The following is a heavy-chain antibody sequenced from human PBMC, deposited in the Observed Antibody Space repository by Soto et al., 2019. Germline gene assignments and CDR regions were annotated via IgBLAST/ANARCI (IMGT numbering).Heavy chain of an antibody. CDR2: MNPNSGNT. CDR3: AREALAFDI. J-gene: IGHJ3*02. CDR1: GYTLPTYD. Sequence: GPVKGSCQGSGYTLPTYDIKWVRQATGQGLEWMGWMNPNSGNTGYAQKFQGRVTMTRNTSISTAYMELSSLRSEDTAVYYCAREALAFDIWGQGTMVTVSS. V-gene: IGHV1-8*01.